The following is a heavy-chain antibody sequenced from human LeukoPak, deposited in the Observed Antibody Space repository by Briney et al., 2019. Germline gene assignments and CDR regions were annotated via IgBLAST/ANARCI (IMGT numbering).Heavy chain of an antibody. D-gene: IGHD4-17*01. CDR2: FSHEGVKV. CDR3: AKVLDAGVVTTIFDL. J-gene: IGHJ5*01. Sequence: LAGGSLSLSCETSGYNFDVFAVCWVRRVREGGRDWVSGFSHEGVKVFYADSVKGRFTISKDNSRSTLRLQMNSLRADDTGLYYCAKVLDAGVVTTIFDLWGHGTLVTVS. V-gene: IGHV3-23*01. CDR1: GYNFDVFA.